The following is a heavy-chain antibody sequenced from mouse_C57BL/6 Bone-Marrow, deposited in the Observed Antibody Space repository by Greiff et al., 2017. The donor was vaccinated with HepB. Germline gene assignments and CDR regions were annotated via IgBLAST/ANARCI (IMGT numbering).Heavy chain of an antibody. Sequence: EVKLVESGAELVRPGASVKLSCTASGFNIKDDYMHWVKQRPEQGLEWIGWIDPENGDTEYASKFQGKATITADTSSNTAYLQLSSLTSEDTAVYYCTAMAPDYYGSSYLYAMDDWGQGTSVTVSS. J-gene: IGHJ4*01. D-gene: IGHD1-1*01. CDR2: IDPENGDT. V-gene: IGHV14-4*01. CDR3: TAMAPDYYGSSYLYAMDD. CDR1: GFNIKDDY.